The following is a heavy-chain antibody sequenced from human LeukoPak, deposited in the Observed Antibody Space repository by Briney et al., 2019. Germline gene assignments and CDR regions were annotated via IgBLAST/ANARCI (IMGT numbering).Heavy chain of an antibody. V-gene: IGHV4-39*01. J-gene: IGHJ3*02. D-gene: IGHD5-12*01. Sequence: SETLSLTCTVSGGSISSSSYYWGWIRQPPGKGLEWIGSIYYSGSTYYNPSLKSRVTISVDTSKNQFSLKLSSVTAADTAVYYCARHVGGYDEPGAFDIWGQGTMVTVSS. CDR1: GGSISSSSYY. CDR3: ARHVGGYDEPGAFDI. CDR2: IYYSGST.